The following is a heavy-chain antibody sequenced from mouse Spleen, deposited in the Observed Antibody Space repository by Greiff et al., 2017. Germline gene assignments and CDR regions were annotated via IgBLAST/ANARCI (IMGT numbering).Heavy chain of an antibody. CDR2: IWGGGST. D-gene: IGHD2-14*01. CDR1: GFSLTDYG. V-gene: IGHV2-6-5*01. Sequence: QVQLQQSGPGLVAPSQSLSITCTVSGFSLTDYGVSWIRQPPGKGLEWLGVIWGGGSTYYNSALKSRLSISKDNSKSQVFLKMNSLQTEDTAMYYCAKHEDYRYAYWYFDVWGAGTTVTVSS. CDR3: AKHEDYRYAYWYFDV. J-gene: IGHJ1*01.